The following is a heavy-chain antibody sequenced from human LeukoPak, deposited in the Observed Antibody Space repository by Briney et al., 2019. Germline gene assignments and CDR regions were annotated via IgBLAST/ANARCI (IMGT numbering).Heavy chain of an antibody. CDR1: GFTFSRYG. CDR3: AKDQGSSGYLFDY. CDR2: ISYDGSNK. Sequence: GRSLRLSCAASGFTFSRYGMHWVRQAPGKGLEWVAVISYDGSNKYYADSVKGRFTISRDNSKNTLYLQMNSLRAEDTAVYYCAKDQGSSGYLFDYWGQGTLVTVSS. D-gene: IGHD3-22*01. J-gene: IGHJ4*02. V-gene: IGHV3-30*18.